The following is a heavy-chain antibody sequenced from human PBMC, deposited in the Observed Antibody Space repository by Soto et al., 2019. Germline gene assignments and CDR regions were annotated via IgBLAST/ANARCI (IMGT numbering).Heavy chain of an antibody. V-gene: IGHV3-23*01. CDR1: GFTFSSYA. CDR2: ISVTFDT. Sequence: GGSLRLSCAASGFTFSSYAMNWFRQAPGKGPEWVSHISVTFDTYYADSVKGRFTIFRDNSKNTQFLQMNSLRAEDTAVYYCAKSLSTATSFDYWGQGTPVTSPQ. CDR3: AKSLSTATSFDY. J-gene: IGHJ4*02.